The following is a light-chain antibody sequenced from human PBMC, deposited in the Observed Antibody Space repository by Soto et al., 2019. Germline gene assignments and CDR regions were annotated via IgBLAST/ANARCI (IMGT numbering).Light chain of an antibody. CDR2: DAT. V-gene: IGKV1-39*01. CDR3: QQSYVPPRT. J-gene: IGKJ1*01. Sequence: DIQMTQSPSSLSPSVGDRVTITCRASQDISNYLNWYQHRLGRAPKLLIYDATRLQSGVSSRFSGSGSGTDFTLTISSLQPEDFATYYCQQSYVPPRTFGPGTRVDIK. CDR1: QDISNY.